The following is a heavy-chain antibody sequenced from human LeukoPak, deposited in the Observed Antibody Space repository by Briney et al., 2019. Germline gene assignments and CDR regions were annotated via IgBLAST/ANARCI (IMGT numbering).Heavy chain of an antibody. V-gene: IGHV4-34*01. Sequence: SETLSLTCAVYGGSFSGHYWSWIRQPPGKGLEWIGSIYYSGSTYYNPSLKSRVTISVDTSKNQFSLKLSSVTAADTAVYYCARQYGWTFDYWGQGTLVTVSS. CDR1: GGSFSGHY. J-gene: IGHJ4*02. CDR2: IYYSGST. CDR3: ARQYGWTFDY. D-gene: IGHD6-19*01.